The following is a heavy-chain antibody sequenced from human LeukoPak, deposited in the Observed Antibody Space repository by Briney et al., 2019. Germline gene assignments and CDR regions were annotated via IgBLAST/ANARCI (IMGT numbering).Heavy chain of an antibody. CDR1: GGSFSGYY. V-gene: IGHV4-34*01. CDR3: ERGLLGYCSSTSCYRFDY. J-gene: IGHJ4*02. CDR2: INHSGST. Sequence: SETLSLTCAVYGGSFSGYYWSWIRQPPGKGLEWIGEINHSGSTNYNPSLKSRVTISVDTSKNQFSLKLSSVTAADTAVYYCERGLLGYCSSTSCYRFDYWGQGTLVTVSS. D-gene: IGHD2-2*01.